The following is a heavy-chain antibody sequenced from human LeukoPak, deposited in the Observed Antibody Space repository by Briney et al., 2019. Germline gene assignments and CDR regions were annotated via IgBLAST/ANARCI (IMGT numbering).Heavy chain of an antibody. Sequence: SVKVSCKASGGTFTSYAISWVRQAPGQGLEWMGGIIPIFGTANYAQKFQGRVTITADKSTSTAYMELSSLRSEDTAVYYCARVGTYYYGSGSYSGWFDPWGQGTLVTVSS. CDR3: ARVGTYYYGSGSYSGWFDP. CDR1: GGTFTSYA. V-gene: IGHV1-69*06. D-gene: IGHD3-10*01. CDR2: IIPIFGTA. J-gene: IGHJ5*02.